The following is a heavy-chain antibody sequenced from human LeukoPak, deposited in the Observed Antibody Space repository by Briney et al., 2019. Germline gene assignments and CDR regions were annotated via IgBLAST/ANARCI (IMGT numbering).Heavy chain of an antibody. CDR2: ISWNSGSI. CDR3: AKDVYSSGWYGNFDY. J-gene: IGHJ4*02. Sequence: PGGSLRLSCAASGFTFDDYAMHWVRQAPGKGLEWVSGISWNSGSIGYADSVKGRFTISRDNAKNSLYLQVNSLRAEDTALYYCAKDVYSSGWYGNFDYWGQGTLVTVSS. D-gene: IGHD6-19*01. CDR1: GFTFDDYA. V-gene: IGHV3-9*01.